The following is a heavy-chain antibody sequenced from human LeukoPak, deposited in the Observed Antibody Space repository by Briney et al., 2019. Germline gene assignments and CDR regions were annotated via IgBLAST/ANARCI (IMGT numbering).Heavy chain of an antibody. CDR2: IKQDGSEK. Sequence: GGSLRLSCAASGFTFSRYWMTWVRQAPGKGLEWVANIKQDGSEKYYVDSVKGRFTISRDNAKNSLYLQMNSLRAEDTVVYYCAKRGVGAPEGPHHYYYYMDVWGKGTTVTISS. V-gene: IGHV3-7*03. CDR1: GFTFSRYW. J-gene: IGHJ6*03. D-gene: IGHD1-26*01. CDR3: AKRGVGAPEGPHHYYYYMDV.